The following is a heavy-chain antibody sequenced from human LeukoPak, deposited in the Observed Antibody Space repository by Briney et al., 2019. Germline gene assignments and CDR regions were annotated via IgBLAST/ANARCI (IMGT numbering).Heavy chain of an antibody. Sequence: GASVKVSCKASGYTFTSYDINWVRQATGQGLEWMGWMNPNSGNTGYAQKFQGRVTMTRNTSISTAYMELSSLRSEDTAVYYCARGYFDWLSEGGYLDYWGQGTLVTVSS. CDR1: GYTFTSYD. CDR2: MNPNSGNT. V-gene: IGHV1-8*01. D-gene: IGHD3-9*01. J-gene: IGHJ4*02. CDR3: ARGYFDWLSEGGYLDY.